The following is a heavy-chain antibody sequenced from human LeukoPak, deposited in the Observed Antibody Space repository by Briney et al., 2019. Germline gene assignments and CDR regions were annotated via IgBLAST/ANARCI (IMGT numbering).Heavy chain of an antibody. V-gene: IGHV3-74*01. CDR3: ARDRYYYDSSGGGYYMGV. J-gene: IGHJ6*03. CDR2: IITDGSST. D-gene: IGHD3-22*01. CDR1: GFTFSSYW. Sequence: PGGSLRLSCAASGFTFSSYWMHWVRQAPGKGLVWVSLIITDGSSTSYADSVKGRFTISRDNAKNTLYLQMNSLRAEDTAVYYCARDRYYYDSSGGGYYMGVWGKGTTVTVSS.